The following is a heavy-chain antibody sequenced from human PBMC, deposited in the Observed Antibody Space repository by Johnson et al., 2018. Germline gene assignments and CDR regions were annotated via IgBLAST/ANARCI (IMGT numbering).Heavy chain of an antibody. V-gene: IGHV3-7*01. Sequence: VQLVQSGGGLVQPGGSLRLSCAASGFTFSSYWMSWVRQAPGKGLEWVANIKQDGREKYYVDSVKGRVTSSRDNAKNSLYLQSNSLRAEDTAVYYSARDLGGGYWFDIWGQGTMVTVSS. CDR2: IKQDGREK. CDR3: ARDLGGGYWFDI. CDR1: GFTFSSYW. J-gene: IGHJ3*02. D-gene: IGHD3-16*01.